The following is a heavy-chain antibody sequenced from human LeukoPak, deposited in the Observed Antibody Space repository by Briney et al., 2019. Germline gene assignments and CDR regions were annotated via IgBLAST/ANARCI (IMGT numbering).Heavy chain of an antibody. CDR1: GGSISSSSYY. Sequence: SETLSLTCIVSGGSISSSSYYWGWLRQPPGKGLEWIGSIYYIGSTYYNPSLESRVTISVDTSKNQFSLRLSSVTAADTAVYYCARHLKLTGYWYFDLWGRGTLVIVSS. CDR3: ARHLKLTGYWYFDL. J-gene: IGHJ2*01. CDR2: IYYIGST. V-gene: IGHV4-39*01. D-gene: IGHD1-20*01.